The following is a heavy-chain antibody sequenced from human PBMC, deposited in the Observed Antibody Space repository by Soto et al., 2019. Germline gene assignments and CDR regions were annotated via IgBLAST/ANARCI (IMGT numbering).Heavy chain of an antibody. J-gene: IGHJ6*02. D-gene: IGHD3-10*01. CDR2: INPNSGGT. Sequence: GASVKVSCKASGYTFPGYYMHWVRQAPGQGLEWMGWINPNSGGTNYAQKFQGRVTMTRDTSISTAYMELSRLRSDDTAVYYCARGPPITVYGMDVWGQGTTVTVSS. CDR1: GYTFPGYY. V-gene: IGHV1-2*02. CDR3: ARGPPITVYGMDV.